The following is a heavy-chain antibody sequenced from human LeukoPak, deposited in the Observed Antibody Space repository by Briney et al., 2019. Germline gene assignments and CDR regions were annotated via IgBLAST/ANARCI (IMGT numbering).Heavy chain of an antibody. Sequence: GASVKVSCRASGYTFTNYAMNWVRQAPGQGLEWMGWINTNTGNPTYDQGFTGRFVFSLDTSVSTAYLQISSLKAEDTAVYYCARDIQLWPRGFDYWGQGTLVTVSS. J-gene: IGHJ4*02. CDR1: GYTFTNYA. CDR3: ARDIQLWPRGFDY. V-gene: IGHV7-4-1*02. CDR2: INTNTGNP. D-gene: IGHD5-18*01.